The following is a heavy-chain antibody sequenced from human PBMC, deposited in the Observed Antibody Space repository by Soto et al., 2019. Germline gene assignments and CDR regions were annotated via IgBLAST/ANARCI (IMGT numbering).Heavy chain of an antibody. CDR3: ARLSPPYDSSGYYGSFDY. Sequence: PSETLSLTCTVSGGSISSYYWSWIQQPPGKGLEWIGYIYYSGSTNYNPSLKSRVTISVDTSKNQFSLKLSSVTAADTAVYYCARLSPPYDSSGYYGSFDYWGQGTLVTVSS. J-gene: IGHJ4*02. D-gene: IGHD3-22*01. CDR1: GGSISSYY. V-gene: IGHV4-59*08. CDR2: IYYSGST.